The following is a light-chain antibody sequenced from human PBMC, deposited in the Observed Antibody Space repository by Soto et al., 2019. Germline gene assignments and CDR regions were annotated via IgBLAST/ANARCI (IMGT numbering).Light chain of an antibody. J-gene: IGKJ4*01. Sequence: EIVLTQSPGTLSLSPGERATLSCRASQTVRTNYLAWFQHKPGQAPRLLIYGASSSATGIPDRFSGSGSGTDFTLTINRLEPEDFAGYFCQHYSDSPLTFGGGTKVEIK. CDR2: GAS. CDR3: QHYSDSPLT. CDR1: QTVRTNY. V-gene: IGKV3-20*01.